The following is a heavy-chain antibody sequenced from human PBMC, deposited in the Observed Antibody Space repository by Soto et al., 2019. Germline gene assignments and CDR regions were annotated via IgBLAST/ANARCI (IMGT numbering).Heavy chain of an antibody. D-gene: IGHD2-21*01. CDR3: AECAVLMSTWGGWCNGFVP. CDR1: GFSFSSFA. CDR2: IRGTAT. J-gene: IGHJ5*02. Sequence: EVQLLESGGTLVQPGESLRLSCEVSGFSFSSFAMNWVRQAPGEGLEWVSSIRGTATSYADSVKGRFTISGDNSKNTVYLQMNALRGEDTAVYYCAECAVLMSTWGGWCNGFVPWGQGTLVIVSS. V-gene: IGHV3-23*01.